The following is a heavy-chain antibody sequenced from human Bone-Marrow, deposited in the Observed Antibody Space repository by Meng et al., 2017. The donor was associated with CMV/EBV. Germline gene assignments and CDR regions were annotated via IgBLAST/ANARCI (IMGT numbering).Heavy chain of an antibody. D-gene: IGHD3-22*01. V-gene: IGHV3-48*03. CDR1: GLTFSSYE. J-gene: IGHJ4*02. CDR3: AREGYYYDSSGYYYVSWFDY. Sequence: GGSLRLSCAASGLTFSSYEMNWVRQAPGKGLEWVSYIDSSGSTIYYADSVKGRFTISRDNAKNSLYLQMNSLRAEDTAVYYCAREGYYYDSSGYYYVSWFDYWGQGTLVTVSS. CDR2: IDSSGSTI.